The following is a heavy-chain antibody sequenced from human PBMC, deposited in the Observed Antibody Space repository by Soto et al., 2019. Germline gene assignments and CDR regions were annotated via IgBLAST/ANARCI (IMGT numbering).Heavy chain of an antibody. Sequence: PSETLSLTCTVSGDSISSYSWSWIRQPPGKGLEWIGYIYYSGGTNYNPSLKSRVTISADTSKNQYSLKLSSVTAADTAVYYCARVPDRWGQGTLVTVSS. CDR1: GDSISSYS. CDR3: ARVPDR. J-gene: IGHJ5*02. CDR2: IYYSGGT. D-gene: IGHD2-2*01. V-gene: IGHV4-59*01.